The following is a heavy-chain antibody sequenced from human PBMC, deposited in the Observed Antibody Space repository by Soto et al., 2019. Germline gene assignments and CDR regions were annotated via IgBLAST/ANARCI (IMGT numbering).Heavy chain of an antibody. V-gene: IGHV4-31*03. CDR1: GGSISSGGYY. CDR2: IYYSGST. CDR3: ARDRGGSYPLDY. J-gene: IGHJ4*02. Sequence: SETLSLTCTVSGGSISSGGYYWSWIRQHPGKGLEWIGYIYYSGSTYYNPSLKSRVTISVDTSKNQFSLKLSSVTAADTAVYYCARDRGGSYPLDYWGQGTLVTSPQ. D-gene: IGHD1-26*01.